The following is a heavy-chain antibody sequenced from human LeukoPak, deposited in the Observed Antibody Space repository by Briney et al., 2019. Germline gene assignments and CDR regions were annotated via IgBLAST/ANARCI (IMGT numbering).Heavy chain of an antibody. Sequence: SETLSLTCTVSGGSISSYYWSWIRQPPGKGLEWIGYIYYSGSTNYNPSLKSRVTISVDTSKNQFSLKLSSVTAADTAVYYCARAPYYDILTGPRLKGNRYFDYWGQGTLVTVSS. CDR1: GGSISSYY. CDR2: IYYSGST. CDR3: ARAPYYDILTGPRLKGNRYFDY. V-gene: IGHV4-59*01. J-gene: IGHJ4*02. D-gene: IGHD3-9*01.